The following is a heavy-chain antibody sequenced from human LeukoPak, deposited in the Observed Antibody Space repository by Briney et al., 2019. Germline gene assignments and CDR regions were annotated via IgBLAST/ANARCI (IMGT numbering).Heavy chain of an antibody. J-gene: IGHJ4*02. CDR2: IYHSGST. V-gene: IGHV4-4*02. CDR1: GDSISSTNW. D-gene: IGHD3-10*01. Sequence: PSGTLSLTCAVSGDSISSTNWWSWVRQPPGKGLEWIGEIYHSGSTNYNPSLKSRVTISVDKSKNQFSLKLSSVTAADTAVYYCARKTYYDSGTSYWGQGTLVTVSS. CDR3: ARKTYYDSGTSY.